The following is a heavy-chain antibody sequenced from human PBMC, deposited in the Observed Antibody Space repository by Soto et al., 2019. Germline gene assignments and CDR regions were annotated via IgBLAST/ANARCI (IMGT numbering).Heavy chain of an antibody. CDR2: INPNSGGT. CDR3: ARDLPYSGSPYSYYGLDV. Sequence: ASVKVSCKASGYTFTGYYVHWVRQAPGQGLEWMGWINPNSGGTNCAQKFQGWVTMTRDTSISTAYMELSRLRSDDTAVYFCARDLPYSGSPYSYYGLDVWGQGTTVTVSS. V-gene: IGHV1-2*04. CDR1: GYTFTGYY. J-gene: IGHJ6*02. D-gene: IGHD1-26*01.